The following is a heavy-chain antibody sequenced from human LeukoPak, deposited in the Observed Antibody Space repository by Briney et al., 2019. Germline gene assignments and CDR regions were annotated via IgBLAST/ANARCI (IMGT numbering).Heavy chain of an antibody. V-gene: IGHV1-18*01. CDR3: ARGNVLLWFGEKYYFDY. D-gene: IGHD3-10*01. J-gene: IGHJ4*02. CDR2: ISAYNGNT. CDR1: GYTFTSYG. Sequence: ASVKVSCKASGYTFTSYGIIWVRQAPGQGLEWMGWISAYNGNTNYAQKLQGRVTMTTDTSTSTAYMELRSLRSDDTAVYYCARGNVLLWFGEKYYFDYWGQGTLVTVSS.